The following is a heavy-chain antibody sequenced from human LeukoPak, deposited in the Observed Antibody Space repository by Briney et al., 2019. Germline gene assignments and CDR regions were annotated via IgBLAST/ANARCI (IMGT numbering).Heavy chain of an antibody. J-gene: IGHJ4*02. CDR2: IYPDDSDI. Sequence: GESLKISCKGSGYSFTTYWIGWVRQMPGKGLEWMGIIYPDDSDIRISPSFQGQVTISVDKSISTAYLQWSSLKASDTAMYYCARRAVVIGVGYFDYWGQGTLVTVSS. V-gene: IGHV5-51*01. CDR3: ARRAVVIGVGYFDY. CDR1: GYSFTTYW. D-gene: IGHD4-23*01.